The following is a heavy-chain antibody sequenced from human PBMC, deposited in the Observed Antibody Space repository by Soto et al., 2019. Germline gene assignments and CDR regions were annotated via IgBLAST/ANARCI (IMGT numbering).Heavy chain of an antibody. V-gene: IGHV4-30-2*01. CDR3: ARVLGP. CDR2: IYHSGST. CDR1: GGSISSGGYS. J-gene: IGHJ5*02. Sequence: PSETLSLTCAVSGGSISSGGYSWSWIRQPPGKGLEWIGYIYHSGSTYYNPSLKSRVTISVDRSMNQVSLKLGFVSGAETAGYWCARVLGPWGQGTLVTVSS.